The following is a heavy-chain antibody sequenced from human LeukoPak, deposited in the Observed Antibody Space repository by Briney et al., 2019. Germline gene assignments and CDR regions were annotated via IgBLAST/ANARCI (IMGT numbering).Heavy chain of an antibody. V-gene: IGHV1-8*01. CDR3: ARGPPNWGYDY. CDR1: GYTFTSYD. J-gene: IGHJ4*02. CDR2: MSPNSGDT. Sequence: AASVKVSCKASGYTFTSYDFNWVRQATGRRPEWMGWMSPNSGDTGYAQKFQDRVTMTRNTSISTAYMELSSLRSDDTAVYYCARGPPNWGYDYWGPGTLVTASS. D-gene: IGHD7-27*01.